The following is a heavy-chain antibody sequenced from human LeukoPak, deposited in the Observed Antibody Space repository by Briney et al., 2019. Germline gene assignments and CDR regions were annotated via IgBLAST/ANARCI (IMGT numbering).Heavy chain of an antibody. V-gene: IGHV4-59*01. CDR1: GGSISNYY. D-gene: IGHD2-21*02. Sequence: SETLSLTCTVSGGSISNYYWSWIRQPPGKGLEWIGYVFYSGSTNYNPSLRSRVTISVDTSKNQFSLKLSSVTAADTAVYYCASNYCGGDCYSGYFDYWGQGTLVTVSS. CDR2: VFYSGST. CDR3: ASNYCGGDCYSGYFDY. J-gene: IGHJ4*02.